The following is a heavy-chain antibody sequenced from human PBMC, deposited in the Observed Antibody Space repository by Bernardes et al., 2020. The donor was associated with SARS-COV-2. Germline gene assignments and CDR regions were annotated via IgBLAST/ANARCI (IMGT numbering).Heavy chain of an antibody. D-gene: IGHD3-3*01. J-gene: IGHJ6*02. Sequence: VGSLRLSCAASGFTVSSNYMSWVRQAPGKGLEWVSVIYSGGSTYYADSVKGRFTISRDNSKNTLYLQMNSLRAEDTAVYYCARDPIYYDFWSGYYSYYGMDVWGQGTTVTVSS. CDR1: GFTVSSNY. CDR3: ARDPIYYDFWSGYYSYYGMDV. V-gene: IGHV3-53*01. CDR2: IYSGGST.